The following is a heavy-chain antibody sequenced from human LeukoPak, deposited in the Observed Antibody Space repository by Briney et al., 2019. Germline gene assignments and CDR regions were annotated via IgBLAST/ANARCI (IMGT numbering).Heavy chain of an antibody. CDR3: ARGAIRYYYDSSGYYNQRGSLDY. D-gene: IGHD3-22*01. V-gene: IGHV1-46*01. Sequence: GASVKVSCKASGYTFTSYYMHWVRQAPGQGLEWMGIINPSGGSTSYAQKFQGRVTMTRDMSTSTVYMELSSLRSEDTAVYYCARGAIRYYYDSSGYYNQRGSLDYWGQGTLVTVSS. CDR1: GYTFTSYY. J-gene: IGHJ4*02. CDR2: INPSGGST.